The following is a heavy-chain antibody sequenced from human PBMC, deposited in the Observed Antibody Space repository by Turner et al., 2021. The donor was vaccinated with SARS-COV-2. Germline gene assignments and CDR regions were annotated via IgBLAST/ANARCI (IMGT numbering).Heavy chain of an antibody. CDR3: ARDPGEGSFDY. V-gene: IGHV4-59*01. D-gene: IGHD3-16*01. Sequence: QVQLQESGPGLVKPSETLSLPCTVSGGSISSYYWSWIRQPPGKGLEWIEYIYYSGSTNYNPSLKSRVTISVDTSKNQFSLKLSSVTAADTAVYYCARDPGEGSFDYWGQGTLVTVSS. CDR1: GGSISSYY. J-gene: IGHJ4*02. CDR2: IYYSGST.